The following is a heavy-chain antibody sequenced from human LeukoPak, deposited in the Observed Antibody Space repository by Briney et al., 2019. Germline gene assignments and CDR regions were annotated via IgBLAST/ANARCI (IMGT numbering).Heavy chain of an antibody. CDR3: AKDLLLPPHPPATFDP. Sequence: PGGSLRLSCAGSGFIFNNYAMHWVRQPPGKGLEWVSGISWNSGSIDYADSVKGRFTISRDNAKNSLYLQMNSLRTEDTAVYYCAKDLLLPPHPPATFDPWGQGTLVTVSS. J-gene: IGHJ5*02. CDR1: GFIFNNYA. V-gene: IGHV3-9*01. CDR2: ISWNSGSI. D-gene: IGHD2-21*01.